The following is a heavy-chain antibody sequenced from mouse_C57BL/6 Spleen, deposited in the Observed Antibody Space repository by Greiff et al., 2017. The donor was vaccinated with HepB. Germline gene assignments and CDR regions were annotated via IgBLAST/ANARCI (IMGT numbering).Heavy chain of an antibody. CDR3: ARFWTGTRAMDY. CDR1: GYTFTSYW. CDR2: IYPGSGST. Sequence: QVQLQQPGAELVKPGASVKMSCKASGYTFTSYWITWVKQRPGQGLEWIGDIYPGSGSTNYNEKFKSKATLTVDTSSSTAYMQLSSLTSEDSAVYYCARFWTGTRAMDYWGQGTSVTVSS. D-gene: IGHD4-1*01. V-gene: IGHV1-55*01. J-gene: IGHJ4*01.